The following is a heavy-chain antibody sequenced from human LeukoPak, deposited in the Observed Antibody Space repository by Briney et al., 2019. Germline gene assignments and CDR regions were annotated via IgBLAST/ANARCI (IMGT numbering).Heavy chain of an antibody. V-gene: IGHV3-30-3*01. CDR1: GFTFSGYA. Sequence: PGGSLRLSCAASGFTFSGYAMHWVRQAPGKGLEWVAVISYDGSNKYYADSVKGRFTISRDNSKNTLYLQMNSLRAEDTAVYYCARDLTYSGYDDNFDYWGQGTLVTVSS. CDR3: ARDLTYSGYDDNFDY. CDR2: ISYDGSNK. J-gene: IGHJ4*02. D-gene: IGHD5-12*01.